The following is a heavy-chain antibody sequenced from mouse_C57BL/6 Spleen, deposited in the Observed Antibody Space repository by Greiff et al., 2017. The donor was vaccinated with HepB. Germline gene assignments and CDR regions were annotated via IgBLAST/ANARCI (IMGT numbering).Heavy chain of an antibody. V-gene: IGHV1-81*01. Sequence: QVQLKQSGAELARPGASVKLSCKASGYTFTSYGISWVKQRTGQGLEWIGEIYPRSGNTYYNEKFKGKATLTADKSSSTAYMELRSLTSEDSAVYFCARSSDYGGFADWGQGTLVTVSA. CDR2: IYPRSGNT. D-gene: IGHD2-4*01. CDR3: ARSSDYGGFAD. J-gene: IGHJ3*01. CDR1: GYTFTSYG.